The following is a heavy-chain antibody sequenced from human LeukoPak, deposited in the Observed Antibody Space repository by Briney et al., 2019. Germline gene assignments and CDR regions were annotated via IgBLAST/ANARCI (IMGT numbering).Heavy chain of an antibody. V-gene: IGHV4-59*01. CDR2: IYYSGST. Sequence: PSETLSLTCTVSGGSISSYYWSWVRQPPGKGVEGIGYIYYSGSTNYNPSLKSRVTISVDTSKNQFSLKLSSVTAADTAVYYCASSDSSGYPTAGFDYWGQGTLVTVSS. J-gene: IGHJ4*02. D-gene: IGHD3-22*01. CDR3: ASSDSSGYPTAGFDY. CDR1: GGSISSYY.